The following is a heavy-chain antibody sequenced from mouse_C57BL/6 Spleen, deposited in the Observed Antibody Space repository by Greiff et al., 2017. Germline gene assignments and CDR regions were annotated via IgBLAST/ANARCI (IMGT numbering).Heavy chain of an antibody. D-gene: IGHD1-1*01. Sequence: DVKLVESGGGLVKPGGSLKLSCAASGFTFSSYAMSWVRQTPEKRLEWVATLSDGGSYTYYPDNVKGRFTISRDNAKNNLYLQMSHLKSEDTAMYYCARDHYYYGSSDVWYAYWGQGTLVTVS. CDR2: LSDGGSYT. CDR3: ARDHYYYGSSDVWYAY. J-gene: IGHJ3*01. CDR1: GFTFSSYA. V-gene: IGHV5-4*01.